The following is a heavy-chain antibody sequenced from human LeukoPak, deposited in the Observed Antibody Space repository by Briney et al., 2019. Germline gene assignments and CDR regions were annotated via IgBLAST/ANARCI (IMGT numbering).Heavy chain of an antibody. J-gene: IGHJ6*02. V-gene: IGHV3-74*01. CDR1: GFTFSSYW. Sequence: GGSLRLSCAASGFTFSSYWMHWVRQAPGKGLVWVSRINTDESTTYYADSVKGQFTISRDNAKNTLYLQMNSLRAEDTAVYYCARDHAKYFYGMDLWGQGTTVTVSS. CDR2: INTDESTT. CDR3: ARDHAKYFYGMDL.